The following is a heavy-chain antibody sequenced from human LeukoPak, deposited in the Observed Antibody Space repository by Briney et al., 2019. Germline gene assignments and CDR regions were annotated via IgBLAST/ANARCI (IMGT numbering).Heavy chain of an antibody. Sequence: PGGSLRLSCAASGFTFSSYAMSWVRQAPGKGLEWVSGISVSGGSTYYADSVKGRFTISRDNSKNTLSLQMNSLRADDTAIYYCAKSIYYDFWSGPDYWGQGTLVTVSS. J-gene: IGHJ4*02. CDR1: GFTFSSYA. D-gene: IGHD3-3*01. V-gene: IGHV3-23*01. CDR3: AKSIYYDFWSGPDY. CDR2: ISVSGGST.